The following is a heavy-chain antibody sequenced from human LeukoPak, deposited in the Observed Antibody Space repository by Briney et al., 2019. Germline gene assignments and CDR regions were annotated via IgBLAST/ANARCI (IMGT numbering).Heavy chain of an antibody. J-gene: IGHJ4*02. CDR2: ISPGGETT. CDR3: TRDLPVPSLVRGIIIYGLIDY. V-gene: IGHV3-21*06. CDR1: GFTFSSIS. Sequence: GGSLRLSCEASGFTFSSISMNWVRQAPGKGLEWVSSISPGGETTYHADSVKGRFTTSRDNAKSSLYLQMNSLRAEDTALYYCTRDLPVPSLVRGIIIYGLIDYWGQGTLVTVSS. D-gene: IGHD3-10*01.